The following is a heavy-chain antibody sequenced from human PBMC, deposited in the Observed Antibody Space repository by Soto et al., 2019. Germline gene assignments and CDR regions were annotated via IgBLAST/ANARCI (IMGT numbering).Heavy chain of an antibody. D-gene: IGHD3-16*01. V-gene: IGHV1-3*01. CDR3: ARGGLALMDV. CDR2: TNAGNGNT. CDR1: GYTFTSYA. J-gene: IGHJ6*02. Sequence: QVQLVQSGAEVKKPGASVKVSCKASGYTFTSYAMHWVRQAPRQRLEWMGWTNAGNGNTKYSQKFQGRVTITRDTSASTAYMELSSLRSEDTAVYYCARGGLALMDVWGQGTTVTVSS.